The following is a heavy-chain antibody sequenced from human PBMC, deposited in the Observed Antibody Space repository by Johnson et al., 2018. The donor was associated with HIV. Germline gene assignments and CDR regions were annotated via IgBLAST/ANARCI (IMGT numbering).Heavy chain of an antibody. CDR2: INTSGTTV. D-gene: IGHD3-10*01. V-gene: IGHV3-11*04. CDR3: AKFEGFITVNRVVGDAFDI. J-gene: IGHJ3*02. Sequence: QVQLVESGGGLVKPGGSLRLSCVASGVSFGDCYMSWIRQAPGKGLEWLSDINTSGTTVHYSDSVKGRFAISRVNAKNSLHLQMSRLRAEDTAVYFCAKFEGFITVNRVVGDAFDIWGQVTMVSVSS. CDR1: GVSFGDCY.